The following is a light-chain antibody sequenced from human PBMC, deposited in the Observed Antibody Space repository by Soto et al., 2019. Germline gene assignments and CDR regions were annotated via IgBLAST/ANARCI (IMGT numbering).Light chain of an antibody. Sequence: IQVSLSPAALSASVGDRVTITCRASQNIDSYLNWYQQRPGKAPKLLIHDASSLQSGVPSRFSGSGSGTDFALTINSLQPEDFTTIYCQHTYSTPWPFGQGTKVAIK. J-gene: IGKJ1*01. CDR1: QNIDSY. CDR3: QHTYSTPWP. V-gene: IGKV1-39*01. CDR2: DAS.